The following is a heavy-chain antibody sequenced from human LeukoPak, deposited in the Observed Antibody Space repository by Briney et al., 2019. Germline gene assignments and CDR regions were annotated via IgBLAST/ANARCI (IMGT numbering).Heavy chain of an antibody. D-gene: IGHD5-12*01. CDR1: GFSLSGYN. Sequence: GGSLRLSCAASGFSLSGYNMNWVRQAPGKGLEWVSYISSSSSTLHYADSVRGRFTISRDNAKDSLYLQMNSLRAEDTAVYYCARAQWLRYSEYFDYWGQGTLVTVSS. J-gene: IGHJ4*02. CDR3: ARAQWLRYSEYFDY. CDR2: ISSSSSTL. V-gene: IGHV3-48*04.